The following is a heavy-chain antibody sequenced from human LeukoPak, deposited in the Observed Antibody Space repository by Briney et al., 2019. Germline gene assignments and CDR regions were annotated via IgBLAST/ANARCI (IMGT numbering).Heavy chain of an antibody. CDR3: ARDPGKGAYYFDY. V-gene: IGHV1-2*02. CDR2: INPDSGDT. D-gene: IGHD1-26*01. Sequence: ASVKVSCKASGYTFTDYYMQWVRQAPGQGLEWMGWINPDSGDTNYAQKFQGRVTMTRDTSISTAYMELSRLRSDDTAVYYCARDPGKGAYYFDYWGQGTLVTVSS. J-gene: IGHJ4*02. CDR1: GYTFTDYY.